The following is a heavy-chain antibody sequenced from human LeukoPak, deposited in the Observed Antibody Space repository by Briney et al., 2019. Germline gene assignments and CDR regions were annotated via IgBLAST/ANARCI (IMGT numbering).Heavy chain of an antibody. CDR2: IYSGGST. V-gene: IGHV3-53*04. CDR3: ARHIGFDAFDI. CDR1: EFTVNSNY. J-gene: IGHJ3*02. Sequence: GGSLRLSCAASEFTVNSNYMSWVRQAPGKGLEWVSLIYSGGSTYYADSVKGRFTISRHNSRNTLYLQMISLRAEDTAMYYCARHIGFDAFDIWGQGTMVTVSS.